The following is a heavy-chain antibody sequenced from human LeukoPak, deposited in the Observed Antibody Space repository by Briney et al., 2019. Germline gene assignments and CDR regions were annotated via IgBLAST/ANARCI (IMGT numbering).Heavy chain of an antibody. V-gene: IGHV4-4*07. D-gene: IGHD1-26*01. J-gene: IGHJ6*03. CDR3: ARSKGSESYYYYYMDV. Sequence: PSETLSLTCTVSGGSISSYYWSWIRQPAGKGLEWIGRIYSSGSTNYNPSLKSRVTMSVDTSKNQFSLKLSSVSAADTAVYYCARSKGSESYYYYYMDVWGKGTTVTVSS. CDR2: IYSSGST. CDR1: GGSISSYY.